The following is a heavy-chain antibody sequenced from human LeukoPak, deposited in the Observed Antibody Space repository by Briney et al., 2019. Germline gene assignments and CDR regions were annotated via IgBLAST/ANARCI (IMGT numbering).Heavy chain of an antibody. D-gene: IGHD3-10*01. CDR1: GGSISSGGCY. CDR3: ARAQGDSWSPDYFDY. V-gene: IGHV4-30-2*01. Sequence: SETLSLTCTVSGGSISSGGCYWSWIRQPPGKGLEWIGYIYHSGSTYYNPSLKSRVTISVDRSKNQFSLKLSSVTAADTAVYYCARAQGDSWSPDYFDYWGQGTLVTVSS. J-gene: IGHJ4*02. CDR2: IYHSGST.